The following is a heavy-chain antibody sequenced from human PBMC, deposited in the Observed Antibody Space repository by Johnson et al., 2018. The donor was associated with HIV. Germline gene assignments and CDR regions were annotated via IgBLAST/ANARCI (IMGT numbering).Heavy chain of an antibody. CDR3: ARIGAWQLHRAFDI. J-gene: IGHJ3*02. CDR2: ISWNSGSI. Sequence: EVQLVESGGGLVQPGRSLRLSCAASGFTFDDYAMHWVRQAPGKGLEWVSGISWNSGSIGYADSVKGRFTISRDNAKNSLYLQMNSLRAEDTAVYYCARIGAWQLHRAFDIWGQGTMVTVSS. D-gene: IGHD2-15*01. V-gene: IGHV3-9*01. CDR1: GFTFDDYA.